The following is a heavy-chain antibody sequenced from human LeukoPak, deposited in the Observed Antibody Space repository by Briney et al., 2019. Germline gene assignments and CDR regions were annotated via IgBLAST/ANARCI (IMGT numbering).Heavy chain of an antibody. D-gene: IGHD6-19*01. CDR3: ARDRIAEEWLVRPYYFDY. Sequence: NPSETLSLTCTVSGGSISSSSYHWGWIRQPPGKGLEWIGSIYYSGSTYYNPSLQSRVTISVDTSKNQFSLKLTSVTAADTAVYYCARDRIAEEWLVRPYYFDYWGQGTLITVSS. CDR1: GGSISSSSYH. V-gene: IGHV4-39*07. CDR2: IYYSGST. J-gene: IGHJ4*02.